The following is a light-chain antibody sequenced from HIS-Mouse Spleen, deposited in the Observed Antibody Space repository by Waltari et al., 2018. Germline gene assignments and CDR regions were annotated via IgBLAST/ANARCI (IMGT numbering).Light chain of an antibody. V-gene: IGLV6-57*02. J-gene: IGLJ3*02. Sequence: NFMLTQPHSVSESPGKTVTISCTGSSGSIASNYVQWYQQRPASAPTTVIYEDNQRPSGVPDRFSGSIDSSSNSASLTISGLKTEDEADYYCQSYDSSGVFGGGTKLTVL. CDR1: SGSIASNY. CDR3: QSYDSSGV. CDR2: EDN.